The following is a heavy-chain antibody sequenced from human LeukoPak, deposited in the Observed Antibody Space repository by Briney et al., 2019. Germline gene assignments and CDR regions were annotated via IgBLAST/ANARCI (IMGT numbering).Heavy chain of an antibody. CDR3: ARGPQAAARRGRGWFDP. D-gene: IGHD6-6*01. CDR2: MNPNSGNT. CDR1: GYTFTSHD. V-gene: IGHV1-8*03. Sequence: GASVKVSCKASGYTFTSHDINWVRQATGQGLEWMGWMNPNSGNTGYAQKFQGRVTITRNTSISTAYMELSSLRSEDTAVYYCARGPQAAARRGRGWFDPWGQGTLVTVSS. J-gene: IGHJ5*02.